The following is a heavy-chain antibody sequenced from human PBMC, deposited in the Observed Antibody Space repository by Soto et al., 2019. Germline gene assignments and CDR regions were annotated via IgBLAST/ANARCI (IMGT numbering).Heavy chain of an antibody. CDR3: AKDHSSSWSTTWQLNVGNFDY. Sequence: GGSLRLSCAASGFTFSSYAMSWVRQAPGKGLEWVSAISGSGGSTYYADFVKGRFTISRDNSKNTLYLQMNSLRAEDTAVYYCAKDHSSSWSTTWQLNVGNFDYWGQGTLVTVSS. CDR2: ISGSGGST. D-gene: IGHD6-13*01. J-gene: IGHJ4*02. V-gene: IGHV3-23*01. CDR1: GFTFSSYA.